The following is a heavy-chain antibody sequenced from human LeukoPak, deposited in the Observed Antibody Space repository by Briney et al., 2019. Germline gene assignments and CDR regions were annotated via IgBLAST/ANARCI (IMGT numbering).Heavy chain of an antibody. CDR1: GSTFSSYA. CDR2: ISGSGGRT. Sequence: GGSLRLSCAASGSTFSSYAMSWVRQAPRKGLEWVSAISGSGGRTYYADSVKGRFTISRDNSKNTLYLQMNSLRAEDTAVYYCAKYLSGYSILVVYYFDYWGQGTLVTVSS. V-gene: IGHV3-23*01. D-gene: IGHD5-18*01. J-gene: IGHJ4*02. CDR3: AKYLSGYSILVVYYFDY.